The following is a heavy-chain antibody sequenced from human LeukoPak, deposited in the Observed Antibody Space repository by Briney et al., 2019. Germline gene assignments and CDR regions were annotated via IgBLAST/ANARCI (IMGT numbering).Heavy chain of an antibody. CDR3: ATSPCITTYCSFDY. V-gene: IGHV1-69*04. CDR1: GGTFSSYA. D-gene: IGHD3-3*01. J-gene: IGHJ4*02. CDR2: IIPIFGIA. Sequence: SVKVSCKASGGTFSSYAISWVRQAPGQGLEWMGRIIPIFGIANYAQKFQGRVTITADKSTSTAYMELSSLRSEDTAVYYCATSPCITTYCSFDYWGQGTLVTVSS.